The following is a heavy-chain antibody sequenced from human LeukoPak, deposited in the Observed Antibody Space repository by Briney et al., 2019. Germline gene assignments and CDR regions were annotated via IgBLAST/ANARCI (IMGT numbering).Heavy chain of an antibody. J-gene: IGHJ4*02. V-gene: IGHV4-38-2*02. D-gene: IGHD7-27*01. CDR3: ATLLTGGVDY. CDR1: GYSISSGYY. CDR2: IYHSGST. Sequence: SETLSLTCSVSGYSISSGYYWGWIRQPPGKGLEWIGNIYHSGSTYYNPSLKSRDTISADTSKNQFSLKLSSVTAADTAVYYCATLLTGGVDYWGQGTLVTVSS.